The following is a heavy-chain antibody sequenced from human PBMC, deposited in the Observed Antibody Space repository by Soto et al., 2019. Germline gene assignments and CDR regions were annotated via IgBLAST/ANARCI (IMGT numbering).Heavy chain of an antibody. V-gene: IGHV3-23*01. CDR2: ISGSGGST. J-gene: IGHJ3*02. Sequence: GGSLRLSCAASGFTFSSYAMSWVRQAPGKGLEWVSAISGSGGSTYYADSVKGRFTISRDNSKDTLYLQMNSLRAEDTAVYYCAKDQNYYDFWSGYLTNDAFDIWGQGTMVTVSS. CDR1: GFTFSSYA. CDR3: AKDQNYYDFWSGYLTNDAFDI. D-gene: IGHD3-3*01.